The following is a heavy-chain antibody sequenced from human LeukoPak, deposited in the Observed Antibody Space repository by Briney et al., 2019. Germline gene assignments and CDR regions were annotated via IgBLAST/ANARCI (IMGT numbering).Heavy chain of an antibody. V-gene: IGHV1-69*06. D-gene: IGHD3-22*01. CDR2: IIPIFGTA. CDR3: ASPPGDYYDSSHSFDY. CDR1: GGTFSSYA. J-gene: IGHJ4*02. Sequence: ASVKVSCKASGGTFSSYAISWVRQAPGQGLEWMGGIIPIFGTANYAQKFQGRVTITADKSTSTACMELSSLRSEDTAVYYCASPPGDYYDSSHSFDYWGQGTLVTVSS.